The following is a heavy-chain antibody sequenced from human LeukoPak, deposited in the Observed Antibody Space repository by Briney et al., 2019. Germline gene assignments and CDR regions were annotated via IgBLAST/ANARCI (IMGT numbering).Heavy chain of an antibody. J-gene: IGHJ4*02. CDR3: ARDQRGYYFDY. Sequence: GGSLRLSCAASGFTFSNAWMSWVRQAPGKGLEWVGRLKSKTDGGTTDYAAPVKGRFTISRDNAKNSLYLQMNSLRAEDTAVYYCARDQRGYYFDYWGQGTLVTVSS. V-gene: IGHV3-15*01. D-gene: IGHD2-15*01. CDR2: LKSKTDGGTT. CDR1: GFTFSNAW.